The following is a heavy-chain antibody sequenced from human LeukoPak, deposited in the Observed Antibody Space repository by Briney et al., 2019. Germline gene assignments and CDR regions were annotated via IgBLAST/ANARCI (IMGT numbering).Heavy chain of an antibody. J-gene: IGHJ3*02. D-gene: IGHD2-21*02. V-gene: IGHV3-7*03. CDR3: ARGVAYCGGDCYRAFDI. Sequence: PGGSLRLSCAASGFAFSSYWVSWVRQAPGKGLEWVANIKPDGSEKYYVDSVKGRFTISRDNAKNSLYLQMNRLRAEDTAVYYCARGVAYCGGDCYRAFDIWGQGTMVTVSS. CDR2: IKPDGSEK. CDR1: GFAFSSYW.